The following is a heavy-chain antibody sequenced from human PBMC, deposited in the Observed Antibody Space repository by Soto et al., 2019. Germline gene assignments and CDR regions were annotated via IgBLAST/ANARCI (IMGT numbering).Heavy chain of an antibody. CDR2: IFPGDSDT. CDR1: GYNFANFW. J-gene: IGHJ3*02. Sequence: EVQLVQSGAEAKKPGESLRISCKGSGYNFANFWIGWVRQMPGKGLEWMGMIFPGDSDTKNSPSLEGQTTMSVDKSDSSAYLQWRSLKASDTAIYYCAAGYSTGLDAFDIWGQGTMVTVSS. CDR3: AAGYSTGLDAFDI. V-gene: IGHV5-51*01. D-gene: IGHD2-8*02.